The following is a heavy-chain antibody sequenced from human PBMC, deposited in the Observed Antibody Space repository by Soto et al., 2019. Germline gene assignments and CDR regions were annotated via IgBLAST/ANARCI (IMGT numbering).Heavy chain of an antibody. CDR1: GYTFTSTS. CDR3: ARGRRLRGKSVCDY. Sequence: ASVKVFCKASGYTFTSTSIRRVRLAPEHMAEWIGWMFLYYSDTDYAQKVQGRVTMTTDTSSSTAYMELRSLISDDTDVYYCARGRRLRGKSVCDYWGQGALVTVSS. D-gene: IGHD3-10*01. J-gene: IGHJ4*02. CDR2: MFLYYSDT. V-gene: IGHV1-18*04.